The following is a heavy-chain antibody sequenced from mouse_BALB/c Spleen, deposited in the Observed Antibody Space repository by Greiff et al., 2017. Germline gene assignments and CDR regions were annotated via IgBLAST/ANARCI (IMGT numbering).Heavy chain of an antibody. J-gene: IGHJ3*01. Sequence: VKLVESGPGLVAPSQSLSITCTVSGFSLTSYGVHWVRQPPGKGLEWLGVIWAGGSTNYNSALMSRLSISKDNSKSQVFLKMNSLQTDDTAMYYCARLYDYENWFAYWGQGTLVTVSA. D-gene: IGHD2-4*01. V-gene: IGHV2-9*02. CDR1: GFSLTSYG. CDR2: IWAGGST. CDR3: ARLYDYENWFAY.